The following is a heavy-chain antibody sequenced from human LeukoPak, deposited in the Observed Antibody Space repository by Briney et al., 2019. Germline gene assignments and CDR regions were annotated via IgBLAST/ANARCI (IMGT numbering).Heavy chain of an antibody. Sequence: GGSLRLSCAASGFNFSSYWMIWVRQAPGKGLEGVANIKHDGSDKNYVDSVKGRFTISRDNAKNSLYLRMNSLRVDDTAGYYCVREPPHVGMPGPGDYWGQGTLVTVSS. CDR3: VREPPHVGMPGPGDY. CDR1: GFNFSSYW. CDR2: IKHDGSDK. J-gene: IGHJ4*02. V-gene: IGHV3-7*01. D-gene: IGHD2-15*01.